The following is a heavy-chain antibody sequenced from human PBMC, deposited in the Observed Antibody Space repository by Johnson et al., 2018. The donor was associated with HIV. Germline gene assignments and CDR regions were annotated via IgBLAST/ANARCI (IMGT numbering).Heavy chain of an antibody. CDR1: GFRFADHA. CDR2: MSFDETNS. D-gene: IGHD3-16*01. J-gene: IGHJ3*02. Sequence: QVQLVESGGGLVQPGRSLRLSCIASGFRFADHAMTWFRQTPGKGLEWVAVMSFDETNSYDSDSVDVKGRFTISRDNSKNTLYLQMDSLRGEDTAVYYGARGGWGDVFEIWGQGTMVTVSS. V-gene: IGHV3-30-3*01. CDR3: ARGGWGDVFEI.